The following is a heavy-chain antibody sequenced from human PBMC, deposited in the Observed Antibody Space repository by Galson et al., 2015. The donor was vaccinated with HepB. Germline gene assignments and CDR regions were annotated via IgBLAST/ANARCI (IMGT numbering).Heavy chain of an antibody. J-gene: IGHJ3*02. CDR3: ARPLVHNGRFTPGVGPFHI. CDR1: GISISGSQYY. V-gene: IGHV4-39*01. Sequence: LSLTCDVSGISISGSQYYWGWIRQSPKKGLEWIGSIYYGGRTYFSPSFQSRVAMSVDTSKNQLSLTLSSVTAADTAVYHCARPLVHNGRFTPGVGPFHIWGHGTLVTVSA. CDR2: IYYGGRT. D-gene: IGHD2-8*01.